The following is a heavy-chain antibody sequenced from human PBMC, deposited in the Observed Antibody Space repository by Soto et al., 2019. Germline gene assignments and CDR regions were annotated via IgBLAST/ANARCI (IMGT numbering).Heavy chain of an antibody. CDR2: INSDGSST. CDR3: ASDEAEQYYFDY. Sequence: GVSLRLSFAASGFTFSSYWMHWFRQAPGKGLVWVSRINSDGSSTSYADSVKGRFTISRDNAKNTLYLQMNSLRAEDTAVYYCASDEAEQYYFDYWGQGTLFTVSS. CDR1: GFTFSSYW. J-gene: IGHJ4*02. V-gene: IGHV3-74*01.